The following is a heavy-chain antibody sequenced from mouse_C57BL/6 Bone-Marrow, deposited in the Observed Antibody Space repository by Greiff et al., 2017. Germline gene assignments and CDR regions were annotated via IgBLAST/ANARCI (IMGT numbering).Heavy chain of an antibody. CDR2: IYPGDGDT. CDR3: ARRLRAWFAY. D-gene: IGHD1-1*01. J-gene: IGHJ3*01. Sequence: VQLVESGPELVKPGASVKISCKASGYAFSSSWMNWVKQRPGTGLEWIGRIYPGDGDTNYNGKFKGKATLTADKSSSTAYMQLSSLTSEDSAVYFCARRLRAWFAYGGQGTLVTVSA. CDR1: GYAFSSSW. V-gene: IGHV1-82*01.